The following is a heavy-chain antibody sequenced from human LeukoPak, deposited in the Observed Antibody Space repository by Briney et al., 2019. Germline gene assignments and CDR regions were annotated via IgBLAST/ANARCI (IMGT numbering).Heavy chain of an antibody. D-gene: IGHD3-22*01. CDR1: GFTFSSYW. CDR3: ARVGDSSGYYGYYYYYYGMDV. J-gene: IGHJ6*02. CDR2: INSDGSNT. V-gene: IGHV3-74*01. Sequence: PGGSLRLSCAASGFTFSSYWMHWVRQAPGKGLVWVSRINSDGSNTNYADSVKGRFTISRDNAKNTLYLQMNSLRAEDTAVYYCARVGDSSGYYGYYYYYYGMDVWGQRTTVTVSS.